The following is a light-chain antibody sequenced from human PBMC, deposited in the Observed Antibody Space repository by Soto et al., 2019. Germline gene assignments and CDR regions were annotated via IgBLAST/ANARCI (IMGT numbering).Light chain of an antibody. CDR2: GAS. V-gene: IGKV3D-15*01. CDR3: QQYNNWPLT. Sequence: EILMTPSPATLAVSAGERATLSCRASQSVSSYLAWYQQKPGQAPRLLIYGASNRATGIPDRFSGSGSGTEFTLTINSLQSEDFAVYYCQQYNNWPLTFGQGTKVDIK. CDR1: QSVSSY. J-gene: IGKJ1*01.